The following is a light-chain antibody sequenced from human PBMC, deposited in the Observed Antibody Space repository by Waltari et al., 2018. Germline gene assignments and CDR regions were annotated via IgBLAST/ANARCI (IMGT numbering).Light chain of an antibody. J-gene: IGKJ1*01. CDR3: QHYVRLPAT. Sequence: EIVLTQSPGTLSLSPGERATLSCRASQSVSRTLAWYQQKPGQAPRLLIYGASTRATGIPERFSGGGSGTDFSLTISRLEPEDFAVYYCQHYVRLPATFDQGP. CDR2: GAS. CDR1: QSVSRT. V-gene: IGKV3-20*01.